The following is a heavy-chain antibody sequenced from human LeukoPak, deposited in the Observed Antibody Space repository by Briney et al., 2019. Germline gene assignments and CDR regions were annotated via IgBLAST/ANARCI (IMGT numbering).Heavy chain of an antibody. CDR1: GYTFTSYG. V-gene: IGHV1-18*01. CDR2: ISACNGNT. CDR3: AREGLQLWSDGFDY. Sequence: GASVKVSCKASGYTFTSYGISWVRQAPGQGLEWMGWISACNGNTNYAQKLQGRVTMTTDTSTSTAYMELRSLRSDDTAVYYCAREGLQLWSDGFDYWGQGTLVTVSS. D-gene: IGHD5-18*01. J-gene: IGHJ4*02.